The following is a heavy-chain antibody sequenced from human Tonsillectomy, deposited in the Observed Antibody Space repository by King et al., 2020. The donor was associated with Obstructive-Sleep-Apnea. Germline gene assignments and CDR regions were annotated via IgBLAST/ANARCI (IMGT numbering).Heavy chain of an antibody. Sequence: QLQESGPGLVKPSETLSLTCTVSGGSISSSSYYWGWIRQPPGKGLEWIGSIYYSGSTYYNPSLKSRVTISVDTSKNQFSLKLSSVTAADTAVYYCAGSEMITFGGVIVDPFDYWGQGTLVTVSS. CDR2: IYYSGST. V-gene: IGHV4-39*01. J-gene: IGHJ4*02. CDR1: GGSISSSSYY. D-gene: IGHD3-16*02. CDR3: AGSEMITFGGVIVDPFDY.